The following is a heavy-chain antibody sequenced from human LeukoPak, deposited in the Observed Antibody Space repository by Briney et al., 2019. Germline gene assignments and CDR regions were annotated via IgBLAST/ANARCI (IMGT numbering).Heavy chain of an antibody. CDR1: GYIFTGYY. D-gene: IGHD6-13*01. CDR2: INPNSGGT. J-gene: IGHJ4*02. CDR3: ARDRPPQLVRPFDY. Sequence: ASVKVSCKASGYIFTGYYMHWVQQAPGQGLEWMGWINPNSGGTNCAHKFQGRVTMTRDTSISTAYMELSRLRSDDTAVYYCARDRPPQLVRPFDYWGQGTLVTVSS. V-gene: IGHV1-2*07.